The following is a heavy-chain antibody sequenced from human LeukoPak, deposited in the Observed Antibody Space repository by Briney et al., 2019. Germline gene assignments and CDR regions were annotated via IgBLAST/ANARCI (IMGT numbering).Heavy chain of an antibody. Sequence: SETLSLTCTVSGGSISSYYWSWIRQPAGKGLEWIGRIYTSGSTNYNPSLKSRVTMSVDTSKNQFSLKLSSVTAADTAVYYCARVSAAYCGGDCYLYYFDYSGQGTLGTVSS. J-gene: IGHJ4*02. V-gene: IGHV4-4*07. CDR2: IYTSGST. CDR3: ARVSAAYCGGDCYLYYFDY. CDR1: GGSISSYY. D-gene: IGHD2-21*02.